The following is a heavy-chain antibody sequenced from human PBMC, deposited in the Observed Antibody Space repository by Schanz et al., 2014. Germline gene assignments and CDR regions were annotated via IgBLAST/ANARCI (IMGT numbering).Heavy chain of an antibody. CDR3: ARDGHSSNWRSYFFYGLDV. V-gene: IGHV1-2*02. Sequence: QVLQVQSGSELKKPGTSVKVSCKASGYTFVSYSMHWVRQAPGQGLEWMGWINPNSGGTNYAQKFQGRVTMTWDTSTSTAYMELRRLRSDDTAIYYCARDGHSSNWRSYFFYGLDVWGQGTTVTVSS. D-gene: IGHD6-13*01. CDR2: INPNSGGT. J-gene: IGHJ6*02. CDR1: GYTFVSYS.